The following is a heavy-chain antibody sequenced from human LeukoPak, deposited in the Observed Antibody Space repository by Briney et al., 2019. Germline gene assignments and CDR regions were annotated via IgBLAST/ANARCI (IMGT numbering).Heavy chain of an antibody. V-gene: IGHV3-13*05. D-gene: IGHD3-3*01. CDR3: ARVHLEWLLSLDY. Sequence: PGGSLRLSCAASGFTFSSYDMHWVRQATGKGLEWVSAIGTAGDPYYPGSVKGRFTISRENAKNSLYLQMNSLRAEDTAVYYCARVHLEWLLSLDYWGQGTLVTVSS. CDR2: IGTAGDP. CDR1: GFTFSSYD. J-gene: IGHJ4*02.